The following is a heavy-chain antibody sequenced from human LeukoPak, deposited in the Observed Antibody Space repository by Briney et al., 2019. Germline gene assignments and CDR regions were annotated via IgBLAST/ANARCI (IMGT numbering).Heavy chain of an antibody. CDR1: GFSFSNCS. J-gene: IGHJ3*02. D-gene: IGHD4-23*01. CDR2: ISSSSTYI. Sequence: GGSLRLSWAASGFSFSNCSMNWVRQAPGKGLEWVSSISSSSTYIYYADSLEGRFTISRDNVRNSLYLQMNSLRAEDTAVYYCAGDYEGNLAFDIWGQGTMVTVSS. V-gene: IGHV3-21*01. CDR3: AGDYEGNLAFDI.